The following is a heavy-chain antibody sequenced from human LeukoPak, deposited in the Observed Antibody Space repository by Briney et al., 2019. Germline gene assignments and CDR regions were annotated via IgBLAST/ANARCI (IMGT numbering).Heavy chain of an antibody. Sequence: PSETLSLTCAVYGGSFSGYYWSWIRQPPGKGLEWTGEINHSGSANYNPSLKSRVTISVDTSKNQFSLKLSSVTAADTAVYYCARVRFHRVYAYPFDYWGQGTLVTVSS. J-gene: IGHJ4*02. CDR3: ARVRFHRVYAYPFDY. D-gene: IGHD3-16*01. V-gene: IGHV4-34*01. CDR2: INHSGSA. CDR1: GGSFSGYY.